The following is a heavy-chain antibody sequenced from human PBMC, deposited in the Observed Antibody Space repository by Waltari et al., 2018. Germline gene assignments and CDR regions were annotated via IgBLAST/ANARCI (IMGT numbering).Heavy chain of an antibody. D-gene: IGHD3-10*01. CDR1: GFTFSSYS. J-gene: IGHJ3*02. CDR3: ARGFDLDFAFDI. CDR2: ISSSSSTI. Sequence: EVQLVESGGGLVQPGGSLRLSCAASGFTFSSYSLNWVRQAPGKGLEWVSYISSSSSTIYYADSVKGRFTISRDNAKNSLYLQMNSLRAEDTAVYYCARGFDLDFAFDIWGQGTMVTVSS. V-gene: IGHV3-48*04.